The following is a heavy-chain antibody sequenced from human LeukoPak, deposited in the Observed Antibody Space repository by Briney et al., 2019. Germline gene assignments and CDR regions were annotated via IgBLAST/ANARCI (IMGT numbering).Heavy chain of an antibody. CDR3: ARELREYGDYVDAFDI. Sequence: GGSLRLSCAASGFTFSSYWMHWVRQAPGKGLVWVSRINSDGSGTSYADSVKGRFTISRDNAKNTLYLQMNSLRAEDTAVYYCARELREYGDYVDAFDIWGQGTMVTVSS. J-gene: IGHJ3*02. V-gene: IGHV3-74*01. CDR2: INSDGSGT. D-gene: IGHD4-17*01. CDR1: GFTFSSYW.